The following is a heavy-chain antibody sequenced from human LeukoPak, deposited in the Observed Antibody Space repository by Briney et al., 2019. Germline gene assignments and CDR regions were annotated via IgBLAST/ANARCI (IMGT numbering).Heavy chain of an antibody. J-gene: IGHJ4*02. CDR1: GFNFGDYA. CDR3: TRDEYGVGSNFFDY. D-gene: IGHD4-17*01. V-gene: IGHV3-49*03. Sequence: GGSLRLSCTASGFNFGDYAMSWFRQAPEKGLEGVGFITNKAFGGTAEYAASVKGRFTISRDDSRSIAYLQMDNLRTEDTGIYYCTRDEYGVGSNFFDYWGQGTLVTVST. CDR2: ITNKAFGGTA.